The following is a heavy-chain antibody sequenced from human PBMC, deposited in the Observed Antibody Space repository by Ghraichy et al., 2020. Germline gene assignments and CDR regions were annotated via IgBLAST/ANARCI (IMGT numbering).Heavy chain of an antibody. CDR2: ISGDSSKK. CDR3: VKEWGFSYSSYHFDGMDI. Sequence: GGSLRLSCAASGFRFDDYAMHWVRQFPGKGLEWVGLISGDSSKKYYADSVRGRFTISRDNSNKSLYLQMSSLRTEDTALYYCVKEWGFSYSSYHFDGMDIWGQGTTVTVSS. V-gene: IGHV3-43*02. J-gene: IGHJ6*02. CDR1: GFRFDDYA. D-gene: IGHD2-21*01.